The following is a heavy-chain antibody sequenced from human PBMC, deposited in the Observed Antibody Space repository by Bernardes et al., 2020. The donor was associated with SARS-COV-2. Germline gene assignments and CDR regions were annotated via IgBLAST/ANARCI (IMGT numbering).Heavy chain of an antibody. CDR3: ARGRYGDYN. J-gene: IGHJ4*02. V-gene: IGHV3-74*01. CDR2: ISCDGSNT. Sequence: GGSLRLSRAASGFTFRSYWMHWVRQAPGKGLVWVSRISCDGSNTDYADSVKGRFTISRDNAKNTLYLQMNSLNAEDTAVYYCARGRYGDYNWGQGTLVTVSS. CDR1: GFTFRSYW. D-gene: IGHD4-17*01.